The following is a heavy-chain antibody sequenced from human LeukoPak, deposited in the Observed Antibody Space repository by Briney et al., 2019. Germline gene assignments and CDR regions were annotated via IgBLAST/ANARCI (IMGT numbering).Heavy chain of an antibody. D-gene: IGHD6-6*01. Sequence: GGSLRLSCAASGFTFSNYGMHWLRQAPSKGLEWVAFIRYNGNNKYYADSVKGRFTISRDNSKNTLYLQMNSLRAEDTSVYFCAKEYSSSSFLGYFDYWGQGTLVTVSS. CDR1: GFTFSNYG. J-gene: IGHJ4*02. CDR2: IRYNGNNK. V-gene: IGHV3-30*02. CDR3: AKEYSSSSFLGYFDY.